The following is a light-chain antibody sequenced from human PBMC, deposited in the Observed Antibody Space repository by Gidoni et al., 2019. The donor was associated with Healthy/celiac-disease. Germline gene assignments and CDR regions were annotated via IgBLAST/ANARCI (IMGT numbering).Light chain of an antibody. Sequence: DIVMTQSPLSLPVTPGEPASISCRSSQSLLHSNGYNYLDWYLQKPGQSPQLLIYLGSNRASGVPDMFSGSGSGTDFTLKISRVEAEDVGVYYCMQALQTPYTFXQXTKLXIK. CDR2: LGS. CDR3: MQALQTPYT. V-gene: IGKV2-28*01. J-gene: IGKJ2*01. CDR1: QSLLHSNGYNY.